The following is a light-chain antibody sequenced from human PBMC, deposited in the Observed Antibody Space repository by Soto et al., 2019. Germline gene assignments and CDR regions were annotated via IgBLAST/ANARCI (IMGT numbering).Light chain of an antibody. J-gene: IGKJ1*01. V-gene: IGKV1-39*01. CDR1: QSISSY. CDR3: QQSYISPGT. CDR2: AAS. Sequence: DIQMTQSPSSLSASVGDRVTITCRASQSISSYLNWYQQKPGKAPKLLIYAASSLQSGVPSQFSGSGSGTDFTLTISSLQPEDFATYYCQQSYISPGTFGQGTKVEIK.